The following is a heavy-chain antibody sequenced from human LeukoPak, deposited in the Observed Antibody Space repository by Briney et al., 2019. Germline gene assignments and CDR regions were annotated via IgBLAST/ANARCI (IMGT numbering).Heavy chain of an antibody. D-gene: IGHD3-10*01. CDR2: IIPIFGTA. Sequence: ASVKVSCKASGGTFSSYAISWVRQAPGQGLGWMGGIIPIFGTANYAQKFQGRVTITADESTSTAYMELSSLRSEDTAVYYCARDKGDVLLWFGELLEDWGQGTLVTVSS. J-gene: IGHJ4*02. CDR3: ARDKGDVLLWFGELLED. CDR1: GGTFSSYA. V-gene: IGHV1-69*13.